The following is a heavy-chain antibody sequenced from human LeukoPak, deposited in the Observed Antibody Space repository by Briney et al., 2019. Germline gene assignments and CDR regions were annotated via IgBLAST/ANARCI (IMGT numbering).Heavy chain of an antibody. Sequence: PGGSLRLSCAASGFTFSSYGMHWVRQAPGKGLEWVAVIWYDGSNKYYADSVKGRFTISRDNSKNTLYLQMNSLRAEDTAVYYCARDYDSSGYYLSTEYFQHWGQGTLVTVSS. CDR1: GFTFSSYG. CDR3: ARDYDSSGYYLSTEYFQH. CDR2: IWYDGSNK. J-gene: IGHJ1*01. D-gene: IGHD3-22*01. V-gene: IGHV3-33*01.